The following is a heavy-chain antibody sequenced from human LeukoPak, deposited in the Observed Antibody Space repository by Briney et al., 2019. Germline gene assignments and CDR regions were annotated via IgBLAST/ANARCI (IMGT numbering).Heavy chain of an antibody. CDR2: ISAYNGNT. CDR1: GYTFTSYG. V-gene: IGHV1-18*01. CDR3: ARGRYRYCSGGSCYSPDY. J-gene: IGHJ4*02. Sequence: ASVKVSCKASGYTFTSYGISWVRQAPGQGLEWMGWISAYNGNTNYAQKLQGRVTMTTDTSTSTAYMELRSLRSDDTAVYYCARGRYRYCSGGSCYSPDYWGQGTLVTVSS. D-gene: IGHD2-15*01.